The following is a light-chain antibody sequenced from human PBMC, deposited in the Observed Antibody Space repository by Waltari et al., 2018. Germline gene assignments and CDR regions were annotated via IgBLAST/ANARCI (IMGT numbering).Light chain of an antibody. CDR1: QSITTF. CDR3: QLSYTTSEIT. Sequence: DIQMTQSPSSLSASVGDRVTITCRASQSITTFLNWYQQKPGKAPKLLIYAATNLQSGVPSRFSGSGSGTDFTLTISSLQPEDFATYYCQLSYTTSEITFGGGSRVEIK. V-gene: IGKV1-39*01. CDR2: AAT. J-gene: IGKJ4*01.